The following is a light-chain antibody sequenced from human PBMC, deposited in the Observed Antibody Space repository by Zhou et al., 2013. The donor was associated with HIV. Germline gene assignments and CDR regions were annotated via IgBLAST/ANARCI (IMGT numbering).Light chain of an antibody. CDR2: GAS. CDR1: QSISSY. J-gene: IGKJ1*01. Sequence: DIQMTQSPSSLSASVGDRVTITCRASQSISSYLNWYQQKPGKAPKLQIYGASSLQSGVPSRFSGSGSGTDFTLTISSLQPEDFGTYYCQQSYSNPWTFGQGTKVEIK. CDR3: QQSYSNPWT. V-gene: IGKV1-39*01.